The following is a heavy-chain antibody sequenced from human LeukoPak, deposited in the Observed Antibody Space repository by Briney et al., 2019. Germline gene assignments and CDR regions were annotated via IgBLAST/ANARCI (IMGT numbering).Heavy chain of an antibody. CDR3: ARDRLGIPPDY. J-gene: IGHJ4*02. Sequence: SETLSLTCAVYGGSFSGYYWSWIRQPPGKGLEWIGYIYYRGSTNYNPSLKSRVTISIDTSKNQFSLKLSSVTAADTAVYYCARDRLGIPPDYWGQGTLVTVSS. CDR1: GGSFSGYY. V-gene: IGHV4-59*01. D-gene: IGHD3-10*01. CDR2: IYYRGST.